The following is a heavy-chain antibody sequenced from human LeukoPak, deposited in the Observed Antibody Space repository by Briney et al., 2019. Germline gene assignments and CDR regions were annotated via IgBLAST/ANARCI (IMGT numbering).Heavy chain of an antibody. CDR3: ARPRGGYCSSTSCQLFDY. CDR1: GFTFTSYG. V-gene: IGHV1-18*01. D-gene: IGHD2-2*01. J-gene: IGHJ4*02. CDR2: ISAYNGNT. Sequence: ASVKVSCKAPGFTFTSYGISWVRQAPGQGLEWMGWISAYNGNTNYAQKLQGRVTMTTDTSTSTAYMELRSLRSDDTAVYYCARPRGGYCSSTSCQLFDYWGQGTLVTVSS.